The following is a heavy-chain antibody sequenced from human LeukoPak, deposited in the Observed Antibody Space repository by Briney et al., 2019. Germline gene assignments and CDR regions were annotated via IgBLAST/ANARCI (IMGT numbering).Heavy chain of an antibody. CDR2: ISRSGGST. J-gene: IGHJ4*02. V-gene: IGHV3-23*01. CDR3: AKGGKRYYYDSSGYSHFDY. D-gene: IGHD3-22*01. Sequence: GGSLRLSCAASGFTFSSYAMSWVRQAPGKGLEWVSAISRSGGSTYYADSVKGRFTISRDNSKNTLYLQMNSLRAEDTAVYYCAKGGKRYYYDSSGYSHFDYWGQGTLVTVS. CDR1: GFTFSSYA.